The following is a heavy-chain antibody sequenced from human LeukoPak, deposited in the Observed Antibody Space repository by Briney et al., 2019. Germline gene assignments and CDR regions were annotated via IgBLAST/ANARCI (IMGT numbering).Heavy chain of an antibody. CDR1: GDSVSSGSNY. CDR2: IYNSWTT. J-gene: IGHJ4*02. V-gene: IGHV4-61*10. CDR3: AGGDIDWLRSPGTLYYLDS. Sequence: SETLSLTRTVSGDSVSSGSNYWSWIRQPAGKGLEWIGRIYNSWTTNYNPSLKSRVTISVDTSKNQFSLKLSSVTAADTAVYYCAGGDIDWLRSPGTLYYLDSWGQGTLVTVSS. D-gene: IGHD5-12*01.